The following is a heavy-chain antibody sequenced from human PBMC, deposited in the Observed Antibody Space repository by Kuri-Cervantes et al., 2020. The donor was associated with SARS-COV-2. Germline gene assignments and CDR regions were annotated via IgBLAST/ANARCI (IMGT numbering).Heavy chain of an antibody. CDR3: ARDGGGYYDSSGYYGQLGFDY. J-gene: IGHJ4*02. V-gene: IGHV3-48*02. D-gene: IGHD3-22*01. CDR2: ISSSSSTI. CDR1: GFTFSSYN. Sequence: GGSLRLSCAASGFTFSSYNMNWVRQDPGKGLEWVSYISSSSSTIYYADSVKGRFTISRDNAKNSLYLQMNSLRDEDTAVYYCARDGGGYYDSSGYYGQLGFDYWGQGTLVTVSS.